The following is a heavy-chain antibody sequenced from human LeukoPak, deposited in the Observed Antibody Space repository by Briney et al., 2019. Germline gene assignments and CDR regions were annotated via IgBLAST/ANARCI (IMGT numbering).Heavy chain of an antibody. Sequence: ASVKVSRKASGYTFSSYGISWGRQGPRQGLEWVGWMSAYNGNTNYAQKLQGRVTMTTATSTSTAYMELRSLRSDDTAVYYCARDGVAMVRGVMTRYFDYWGQETLVTVSS. CDR1: GYTFSSYG. CDR2: MSAYNGNT. V-gene: IGHV1-18*01. D-gene: IGHD3-10*01. CDR3: ARDGVAMVRGVMTRYFDY. J-gene: IGHJ4*02.